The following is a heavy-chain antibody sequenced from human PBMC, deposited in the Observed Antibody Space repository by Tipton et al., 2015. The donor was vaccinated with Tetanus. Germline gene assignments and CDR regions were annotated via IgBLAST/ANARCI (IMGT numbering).Heavy chain of an antibody. CDR1: GFTFSTYT. Sequence: SLRLSCAASGFTFSTYTLNWVRQTPGKGLEWVSSISGTGNIVKDADSARGRFTISRDNAKNSLFLQMNSLRVDDTAVYFCATTGRERWLPMILDSWGREALVAVSS. CDR2: ISGTGNIV. D-gene: IGHD5-24*01. V-gene: IGHV3-21*01. J-gene: IGHJ5*01. CDR3: ATTGRERWLPMILDS.